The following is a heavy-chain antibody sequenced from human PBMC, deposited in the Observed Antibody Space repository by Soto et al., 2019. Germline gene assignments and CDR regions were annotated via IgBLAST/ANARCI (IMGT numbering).Heavy chain of an antibody. D-gene: IGHD2-8*01. CDR2: VIPIFGTT. CDR3: ARAHHGLMIYAHHSFYGLDV. J-gene: IGHJ6*02. CDR1: GGTFSSYV. V-gene: IGHV1-69*01. Sequence: QVQLVQYGAEVKKPGSSVKVSCKSSGGTFSSYVINWVRQAPGQGLEWMGGVIPIFGTTNYAQKFQGRVTITADESTSTAYVELSSLRSEDPAVYYWARAHHGLMIYAHHSFYGLDVWGQGTTVTVSS.